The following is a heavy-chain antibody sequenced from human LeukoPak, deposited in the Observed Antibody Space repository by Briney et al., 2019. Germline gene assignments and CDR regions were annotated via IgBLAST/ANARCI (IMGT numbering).Heavy chain of an antibody. V-gene: IGHV4-61*02. J-gene: IGHJ4*02. Sequence: PSETLSLTCTVSGGSISGSNYYWSWIRQPAGKGLEWIERIYTSGSTNYNPSLKSRVTMSVDTSKNQFSLKLSSVTAADTAVYYCARDRPLFWSGPYYFDYWGQGTLVTVSS. CDR3: ARDRPLFWSGPYYFDY. CDR1: GGSISGSNYY. D-gene: IGHD3-3*01. CDR2: IYTSGST.